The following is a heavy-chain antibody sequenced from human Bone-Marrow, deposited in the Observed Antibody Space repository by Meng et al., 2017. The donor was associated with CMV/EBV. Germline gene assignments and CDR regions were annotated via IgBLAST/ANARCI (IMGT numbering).Heavy chain of an antibody. J-gene: IGHJ4*02. CDR3: TTYSHSSGWT. D-gene: IGHD6-19*01. V-gene: IGHV3-15*01. CDR2: IKSKTDGGTA. Sequence: GGSLRLSCAASGFTFSNAWMSWVRQAPGKGPEWIGRIKSKTDGGTADYAAPVKGRFTISREHSENTLYLQINSLQSEETAVYYCTTYSHSSGWTWGQGTLVNVAS. CDR1: GFTFSNAW.